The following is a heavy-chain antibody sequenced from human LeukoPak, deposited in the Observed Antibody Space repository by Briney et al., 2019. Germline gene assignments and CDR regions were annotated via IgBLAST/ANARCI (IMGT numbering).Heavy chain of an antibody. J-gene: IGHJ4*02. CDR3: ARGIYSSGWPYYFDY. CDR1: GGSISSSNW. D-gene: IGHD6-19*01. V-gene: IGHV4-4*02. Sequence: SGTLSLTCAVSGGSISSSNWWSWVRQPPGKGLEWIGEIYHGGSTNYNPSLKSRVTISVDKSKNQFSLKLSSVTAADTAVYYCARGIYSSGWPYYFDYWGQGTLVTVSS. CDR2: IYHGGST.